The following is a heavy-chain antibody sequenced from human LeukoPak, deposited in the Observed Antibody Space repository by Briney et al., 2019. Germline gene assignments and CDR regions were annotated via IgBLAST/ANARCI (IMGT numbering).Heavy chain of an antibody. CDR3: AGSYDFWSGYYRGFDP. J-gene: IGHJ5*02. Sequence: ASVKVSCKASGGTFSSYAISWVRQAPGQGLEWMGRIIPIFGIANYAQKFQGRVTMTRNTSISTAYMELSSLRSEDTAVYYCAGSYDFWSGYYRGFDPWGQGTLVTVSS. D-gene: IGHD3-3*01. CDR2: IIPIFGIA. V-gene: IGHV1-69*04. CDR1: GGTFSSYA.